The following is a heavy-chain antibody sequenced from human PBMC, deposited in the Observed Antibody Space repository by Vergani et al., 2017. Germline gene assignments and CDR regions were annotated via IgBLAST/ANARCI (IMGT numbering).Heavy chain of an antibody. D-gene: IGHD2-21*01. CDR1: GYTFNTYA. V-gene: IGHV7-4-1*02. Sequence: QVLVVQSGSEFKKPGASVKVSCKTSGYTFNTYAICWVRQAPGQGLEWMGWINTNNGDPTYDQDFTGRFIFSLDTSASTAYLELNNLKPEDTAFYYCAREGGPHSIWGQGTLVTVSS. CDR3: AREGGPHSI. CDR2: INTNNGDP. J-gene: IGHJ4*03.